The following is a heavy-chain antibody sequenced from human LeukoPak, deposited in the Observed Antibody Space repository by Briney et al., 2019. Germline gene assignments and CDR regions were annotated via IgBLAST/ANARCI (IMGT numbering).Heavy chain of an antibody. V-gene: IGHV3-9*01. CDR2: ISWNSGSI. CDR3: ARDRVVGAKEDS. Sequence: GGSLRLSCAASGFTFDDYAMHWVRQAPGKGLEWVSGISWNSGSIGYADSVKGRFTISRDNAKNSLYLQMNSLRAEDTAVYYCARDRVVGAKEDSWGQGTLVTVSS. D-gene: IGHD1-26*01. J-gene: IGHJ4*02. CDR1: GFTFDDYA.